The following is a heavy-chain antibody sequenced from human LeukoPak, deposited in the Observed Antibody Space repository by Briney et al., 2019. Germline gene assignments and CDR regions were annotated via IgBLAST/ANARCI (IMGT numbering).Heavy chain of an antibody. D-gene: IGHD3-9*01. J-gene: IGHJ4*02. CDR3: AKGGYYDILTGAFNDY. CDR2: ISGSGGST. Sequence: GGSLRLSCAASGFTFSSYAMSWVRQAPGKGLEWVSAISGSGGSTYYADSVKGRFTISRDNSKNTLYLQMNSLRAEDTAVYYCAKGGYYDILTGAFNDYWGQGTLVTVSS. CDR1: GFTFSSYA. V-gene: IGHV3-23*01.